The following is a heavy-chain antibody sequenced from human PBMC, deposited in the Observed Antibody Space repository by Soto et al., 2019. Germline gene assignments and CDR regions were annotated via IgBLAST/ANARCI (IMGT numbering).Heavy chain of an antibody. Sequence: QVQLVQSGAEVKKPGSSVKVSCKASGGTFSSYTISWVRQAPGQGLEWMGRFIPILGIGNYAQKFQGRVTITADKSTSTAYMELSSLRSEDTAVYYCAYCSSPSCYSVGWFDPWGQGTLVTVSS. J-gene: IGHJ5*02. D-gene: IGHD2-2*01. V-gene: IGHV1-69*02. CDR3: AYCSSPSCYSVGWFDP. CDR1: GGTFSSYT. CDR2: FIPILGIG.